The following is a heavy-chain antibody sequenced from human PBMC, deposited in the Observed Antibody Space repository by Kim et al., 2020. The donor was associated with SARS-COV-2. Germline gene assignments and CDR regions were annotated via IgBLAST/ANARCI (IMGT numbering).Heavy chain of an antibody. CDR3: AKDVEGVIITYFDY. D-gene: IGHD3-10*01. Sequence: AESVKGRFTISRDNSKNTLYLQMNSLRAEDTAVYYCAKDVEGVIITYFDYWGQGTLVTVSS. J-gene: IGHJ4*02. V-gene: IGHV3-23*01.